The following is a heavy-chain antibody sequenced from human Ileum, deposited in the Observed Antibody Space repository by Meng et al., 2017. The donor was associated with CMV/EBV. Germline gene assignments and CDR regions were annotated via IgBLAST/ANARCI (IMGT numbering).Heavy chain of an antibody. CDR2: INEDGSDI. J-gene: IGHJ4*02. CDR1: GFTFSNHW. CDR3: AREMGIYTKYVYY. V-gene: IGHV3-7*01. Sequence: GGSLKLSCTASGFTFSNHWMTWVRQGPGKGLEWVANINEDGSDIYYADSVKGRFTISRDNAKNSLNLQMNTLRAEDTTIYYCAREMGIYTKYVYYWGQGALVTVSS. D-gene: IGHD3-10*01.